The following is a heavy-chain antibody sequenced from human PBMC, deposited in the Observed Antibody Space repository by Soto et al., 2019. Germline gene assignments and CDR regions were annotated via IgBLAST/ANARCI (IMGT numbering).Heavy chain of an antibody. CDR1: GGSISSYY. J-gene: IGHJ6*02. CDR2: IYYSGST. D-gene: IGHD3-9*01. CDR3: ARHATGRYFDWLLSEMDV. Sequence: SETLSLTCTVSGGSISSYYWSWIRQPPGKGLEWIGYIYYSGSTNYNPSLKSRVTISVDTSKNLFSLKLSSVTAADTAVYYCARHATGRYFDWLLSEMDVWGQGTTVTVSS. V-gene: IGHV4-59*08.